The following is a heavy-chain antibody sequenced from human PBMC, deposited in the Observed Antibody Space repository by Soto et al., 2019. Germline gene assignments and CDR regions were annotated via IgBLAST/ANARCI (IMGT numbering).Heavy chain of an antibody. Sequence: GASVKVSCKATGYTFTSYGISWVRQAPGQGLEWMGWISAYNGNTNYAQKLQGRVTMTTDTSTSTAYMELRSLRSDDTAVYYCARETARPSYYYYGMDVWGQGTTVTVSS. CDR1: GYTFTSYG. CDR2: ISAYNGNT. J-gene: IGHJ6*02. V-gene: IGHV1-18*01. D-gene: IGHD6-6*01. CDR3: ARETARPSYYYYGMDV.